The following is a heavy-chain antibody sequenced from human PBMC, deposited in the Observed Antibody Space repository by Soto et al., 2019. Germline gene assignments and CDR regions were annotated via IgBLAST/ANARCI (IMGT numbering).Heavy chain of an antibody. CDR3: ARDRIVAAGTIVDY. Sequence: SETLSLTCAVSGYSITGGYYCGWFRQPPGKGLEWIGSIYHSGHTYYNLSLRSRFTISTDTSKSHFSLKVSSVSAADTAVYFCARDRIVAAGTIVDYWGQGTLVTVSS. CDR1: GYSITGGYY. J-gene: IGHJ4*02. CDR2: IYHSGHT. V-gene: IGHV4-38-2*02. D-gene: IGHD6-13*01.